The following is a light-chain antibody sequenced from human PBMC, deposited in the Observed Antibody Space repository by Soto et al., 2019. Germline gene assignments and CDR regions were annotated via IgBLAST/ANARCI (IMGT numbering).Light chain of an antibody. CDR1: QSVSSSY. CDR2: GVS. CDR3: HQYGTSPKT. V-gene: IGKV3-20*01. Sequence: EIVLTQSPGTLSLSPGERATLSCRASQSVSSSYLAWYQHKPGQAPRLLIYGVSSRATGIPDRFSGSGSGTHFTRTISRLEREDFAVYYCHQYGTSPKTFGQGTKVEI. J-gene: IGKJ1*01.